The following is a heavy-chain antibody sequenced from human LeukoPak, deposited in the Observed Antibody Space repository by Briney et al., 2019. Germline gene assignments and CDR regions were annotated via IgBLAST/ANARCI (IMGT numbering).Heavy chain of an antibody. Sequence: ASVKASCKASGYTFTGYYMHWVRQAPGQGLEWMGWINPNSGGTNYAQKFQGRVTMTRDTSISTAYMELSRLRSDDTAVYYCARYDSGYDYRGIDYWGQGTLVTVPS. J-gene: IGHJ4*02. CDR2: INPNSGGT. CDR1: GYTFTGYY. V-gene: IGHV1-2*02. CDR3: ARYDSGYDYRGIDY. D-gene: IGHD5-12*01.